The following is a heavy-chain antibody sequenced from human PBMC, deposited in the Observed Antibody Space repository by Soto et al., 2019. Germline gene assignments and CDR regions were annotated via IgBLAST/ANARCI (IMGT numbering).Heavy chain of an antibody. Sequence: TSETLSLTCAAYGGYFSGYYWSWIRQPPGKGLEWIGEVNHSGSTNYNPSLKSRVTISVGTSKNQFSLKLSSVTAADTAVYYCARSSLYCSGGSCGNWFDPWGQGTLVTVSS. CDR1: GGYFSGYY. J-gene: IGHJ5*02. CDR2: VNHSGST. CDR3: ARSSLYCSGGSCGNWFDP. D-gene: IGHD2-15*01. V-gene: IGHV4-34*01.